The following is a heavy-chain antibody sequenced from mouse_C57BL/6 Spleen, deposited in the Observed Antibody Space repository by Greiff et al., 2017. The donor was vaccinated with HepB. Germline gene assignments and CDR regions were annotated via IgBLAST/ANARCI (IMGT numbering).Heavy chain of an antibody. CDR2: ISSGGDYI. Sequence: EVKVVESGEGLVKPGGSLKLSCAASGFTFSSYAMSWVRQTPEKRLEWVAYISSGGDYIYYADTVKGRFTISRDNARNTLYLQMSSLKSEDTAMYYCTRDRGNPLYAMDYWGQGTSVTVSS. V-gene: IGHV5-9-1*02. D-gene: IGHD2-1*01. J-gene: IGHJ4*01. CDR1: GFTFSSYA. CDR3: TRDRGNPLYAMDY.